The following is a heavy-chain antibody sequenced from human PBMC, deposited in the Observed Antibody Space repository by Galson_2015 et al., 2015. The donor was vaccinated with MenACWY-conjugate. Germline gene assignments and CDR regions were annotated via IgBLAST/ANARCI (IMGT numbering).Heavy chain of an antibody. J-gene: IGHJ4*02. Sequence: SLRLSCAASGFTFSSYAMSWVRQAPGKGLEWVSAISGSGGSTYYADSVKGRFTISRDNSKNTLYLRMNSLRAEDTAVYYCAKDDTIWSGYYVGNFDYWGQGTLVTVSS. CDR3: AKDDTIWSGYYVGNFDY. CDR1: GFTFSSYA. V-gene: IGHV3-23*01. CDR2: ISGSGGST. D-gene: IGHD3-3*01.